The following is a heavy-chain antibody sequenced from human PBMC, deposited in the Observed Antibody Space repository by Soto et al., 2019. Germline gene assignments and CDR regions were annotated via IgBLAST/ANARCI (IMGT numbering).Heavy chain of an antibody. CDR1: GGSISSSSYY. D-gene: IGHD2-2*01. J-gene: IGHJ5*02. Sequence: QLQLQESGPGLVKPSETLSLTCTVSGGSISSSSYYWGWIRQPPGKGLEWIGSIYYSGSTYYNPSLKIRVTISVDMSKNQFSLKLSSVTAADTAVYYCARAPVVVPAAISCWFDPWGQGTLVTVSS. CDR3: ARAPVVVPAAISCWFDP. V-gene: IGHV4-39*01. CDR2: IYYSGST.